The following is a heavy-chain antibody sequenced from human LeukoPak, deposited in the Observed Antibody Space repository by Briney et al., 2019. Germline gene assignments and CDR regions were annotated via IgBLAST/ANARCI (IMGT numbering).Heavy chain of an antibody. J-gene: IGHJ4*02. CDR1: GFTFSSYA. V-gene: IGHV3-33*06. Sequence: PGGSLRLSCAASGFTFSSYAMHWVRQAPGKGLEWVAVIWYDGSNKYHADSVKGRFTISRDNSKNTLYLQMNSLRAEDTAVYHCAKDSEMTTIGIDYWGQGTLVTVSS. CDR2: IWYDGSNK. CDR3: AKDSEMTTIGIDY. D-gene: IGHD5-24*01.